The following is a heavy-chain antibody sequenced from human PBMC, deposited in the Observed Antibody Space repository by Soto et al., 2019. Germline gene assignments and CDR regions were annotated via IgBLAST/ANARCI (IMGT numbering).Heavy chain of an antibody. Sequence: GASVKVSCKVSGYTLTELSMHWVRRAPGKGLEWMGGFDPEDGETIYAQKFQGRVTMTEDTSTDTAYMELSSLRSEDTAVYYCATVVSGGSYTYYFDYWGQGTLVTVSS. CDR3: ATVVSGGSYTYYFDY. CDR2: FDPEDGET. V-gene: IGHV1-24*01. D-gene: IGHD1-26*01. J-gene: IGHJ4*02. CDR1: GYTLTELS.